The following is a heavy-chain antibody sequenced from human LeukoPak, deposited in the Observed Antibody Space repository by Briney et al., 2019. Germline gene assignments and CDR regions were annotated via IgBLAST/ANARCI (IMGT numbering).Heavy chain of an antibody. CDR1: GFTFSSYG. J-gene: IGHJ4*02. D-gene: IGHD3-9*01. CDR2: ISGSGGST. Sequence: GGSLRLSCAASGFTFSSYGMSWVRQAPGKGLEWVSAISGSGGSTYYADSVKGRFTISRDNSKNTLYLQMNSLRAEDTAVYYCAKDPYDILTGYYNGGGNYWGQGTLVTVSS. V-gene: IGHV3-23*01. CDR3: AKDPYDILTGYYNGGGNY.